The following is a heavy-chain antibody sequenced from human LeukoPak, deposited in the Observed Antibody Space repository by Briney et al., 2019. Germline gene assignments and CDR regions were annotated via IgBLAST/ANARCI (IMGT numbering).Heavy chain of an antibody. CDR1: GFTFSSNW. CDR2: INEDGSTT. D-gene: IGHD1-26*01. J-gene: IGHJ4*02. CDR3: VRDLGGRSGH. Sequence: GGSLRLSCAASGFTFSSNWMHWVRQAPGKGLVWVSRINEDGSTTNYADPVKGRSTIFRDNAKNTLYLQMNSLRAEDTAVYYCVRDLGGRSGHWGQGTLVTVSS. V-gene: IGHV3-74*01.